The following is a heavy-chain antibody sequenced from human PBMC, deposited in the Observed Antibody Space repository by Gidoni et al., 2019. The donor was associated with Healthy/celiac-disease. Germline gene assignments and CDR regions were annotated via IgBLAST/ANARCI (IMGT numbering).Heavy chain of an antibody. V-gene: IGHV3-66*01. CDR1: GFTVSSNY. Sequence: EVQLVESGGGLVQPGGSLRLSCAASGFTVSSNYMSWVRQAPGKGLEWVSVIYSGGSTYYADSVKGRFTISRDNSKNTLYLQMNSLRAEDTAVYYCARVDSSGYYEPHWFDPWGQGTLVTVSS. CDR2: IYSGGST. J-gene: IGHJ5*02. D-gene: IGHD3-22*01. CDR3: ARVDSSGYYEPHWFDP.